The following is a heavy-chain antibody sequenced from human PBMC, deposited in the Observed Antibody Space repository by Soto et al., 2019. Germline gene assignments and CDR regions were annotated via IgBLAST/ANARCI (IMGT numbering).Heavy chain of an antibody. Sequence: SDTLSLTCDFSGYSFSCYFFNWLRPPPGKGLEWIGEISQVGRARYNPSLETRITISVDTSKTQFSLNLTSVTDADTAVYYCARGYGYFRQWGQGALVTVSS. CDR3: ARGYGYFRQ. D-gene: IGHD4-17*01. CDR2: ISQVGRA. V-gene: IGHV4-34*01. J-gene: IGHJ4*02. CDR1: GYSFSCYF.